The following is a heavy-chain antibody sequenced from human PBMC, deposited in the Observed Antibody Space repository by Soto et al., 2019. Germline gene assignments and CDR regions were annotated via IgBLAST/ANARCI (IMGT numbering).Heavy chain of an antibody. J-gene: IGHJ6*02. V-gene: IGHV4-38-2*02. D-gene: IGHD3-10*01. CDR1: GYSISSGCY. CDR3: ARDWWFREFWYQGYYYGMDV. Sequence: SETLSLTCAVSGYSISSGCYWGWIRQPPGKGLEWIGSIYHSGSTYYNPSLKSRVTISVDTSKNQFSLKLSSVTAADTAVYYCARDWWFREFWYQGYYYGMDVWGQGTTVTFSS. CDR2: IYHSGST.